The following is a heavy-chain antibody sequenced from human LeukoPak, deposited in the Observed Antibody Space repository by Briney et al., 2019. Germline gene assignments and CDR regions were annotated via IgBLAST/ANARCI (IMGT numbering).Heavy chain of an antibody. CDR2: ISAYSGNT. D-gene: IGHD2-21*02. V-gene: IGHV1-18*01. Sequence: ASVKVSCKASGYTFTSYGISWVRQAPGQGLEWMAWISAYSGNTEYAENIQGRVTMTTDTSTSTPYMELRSLRSDDTAVYYCARDAVSTVTAGGIDYWGQGTLVTVSS. J-gene: IGHJ4*02. CDR1: GYTFTSYG. CDR3: ARDAVSTVTAGGIDY.